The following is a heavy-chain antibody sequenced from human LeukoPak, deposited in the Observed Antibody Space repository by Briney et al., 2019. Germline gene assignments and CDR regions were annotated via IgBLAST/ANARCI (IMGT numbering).Heavy chain of an antibody. CDR2: ISGSGGGT. CDR3: ARDIDWVFDC. J-gene: IGHJ4*02. CDR1: GFTFSNYA. V-gene: IGHV3-23*01. Sequence: GGSLRLSCTASGFTFSNYALGWVRQAPGKGLEWVSLISGSGGGTYFADSVKGRFTISRDNAKNTLYLQMNSLRAEDTAVYYCARDIDWVFDCWGQGTLVTVSS. D-gene: IGHD2-15*01.